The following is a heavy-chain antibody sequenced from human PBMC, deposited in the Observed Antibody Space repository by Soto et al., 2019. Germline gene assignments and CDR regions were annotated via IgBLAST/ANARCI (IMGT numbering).Heavy chain of an antibody. Sequence: EVQLEESGGGLVQPGGSLRLSCAASGFTFGVYWMSWVRQSPGKGLEWLGTIKWDASEKKYVDSVKGRFTIYIENAKNSLYLQMDSLRAEDTAVYYCAIDSGYGSVTSVNHYLDYWGHGTLVTVSS. J-gene: IGHJ4*01. D-gene: IGHD3-10*01. CDR3: AIDSGYGSVTSVNHYLDY. V-gene: IGHV3-7*01. CDR2: IKWDASEK. CDR1: GFTFGVYW.